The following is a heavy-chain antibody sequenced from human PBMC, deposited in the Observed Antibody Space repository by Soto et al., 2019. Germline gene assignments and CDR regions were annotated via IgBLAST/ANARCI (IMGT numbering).Heavy chain of an antibody. D-gene: IGHD6-13*01. CDR2: MYYSGST. Sequence: PSETLSLTCTVSGASITSTNYHWGWIRQPPGKGLEWIGCMYYSGSTYYNPSLKSRVTMSVDTSKNQFSLKLSSVTAADTAVYYCARGGSSSWYYYYYYMDVWGKGTTVTVSS. V-gene: IGHV4-39*07. J-gene: IGHJ6*03. CDR1: GASITSTNYH. CDR3: ARGGSSSWYYYYYYMDV.